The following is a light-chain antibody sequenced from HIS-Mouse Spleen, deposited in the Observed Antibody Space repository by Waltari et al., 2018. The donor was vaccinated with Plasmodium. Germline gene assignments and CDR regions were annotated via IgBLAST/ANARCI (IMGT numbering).Light chain of an antibody. CDR1: QSVRRSY. CDR3: QQYGSSPIT. J-gene: IGKJ5*01. CDR2: GAS. Sequence: EIVLTQSPGTLSLSPGERATLSCRASQSVRRSYLAWYQQKPGQAPRLLILGASSRATGIPDRFSGSGSGTDFTLTISRLEPEDFAVYYCQQYGSSPITFGQGTRLEIK. V-gene: IGKV3-20*01.